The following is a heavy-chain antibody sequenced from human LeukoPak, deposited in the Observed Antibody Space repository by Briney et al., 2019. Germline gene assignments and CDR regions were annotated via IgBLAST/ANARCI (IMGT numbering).Heavy chain of an antibody. CDR1: GFTFGDHA. CDR2: IRSKAYGGTT. J-gene: IGHJ6*02. Sequence: RAGGSLRLSCTASGFTFGDHAMSWVRQAPGKGLEWLGFIRSKAYGGTTEYAASAKGRFTISRDDSKSIAYLQMNSLTTEDTAVYYCSRGPTQQWPYSGTDVWGQGTTVIVSS. D-gene: IGHD5-18*01. CDR3: SRGPTQQWPYSGTDV. V-gene: IGHV3-49*04.